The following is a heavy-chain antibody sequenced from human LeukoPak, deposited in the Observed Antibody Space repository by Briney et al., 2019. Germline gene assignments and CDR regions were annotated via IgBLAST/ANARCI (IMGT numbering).Heavy chain of an antibody. Sequence: ASVKVSCKASGYTFTSYYIHLVRQAPGQGFEWMAIINPSDGSTTNSQKFQGRVTMTRDTSISTAYMELSRLRSDDTAVYYCARDTRSYVGNFDYWGQGTLVTVSS. V-gene: IGHV1-46*01. D-gene: IGHD1-26*01. CDR3: ARDTRSYVGNFDY. CDR1: GYTFTSYY. CDR2: INPSDGST. J-gene: IGHJ4*02.